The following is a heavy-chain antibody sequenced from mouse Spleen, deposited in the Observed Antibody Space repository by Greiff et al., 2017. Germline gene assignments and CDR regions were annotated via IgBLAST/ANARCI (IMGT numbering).Heavy chain of an antibody. CDR1: GFTFSSFG. CDR2: ISSGSSTI. Sequence: VQLQQSGGGLVQPGGSRKLSCAASGFTFSSFGMHWVRQAPEKGLEWVAYISSGSSTIYYADTVKGRFTISRDNPKNTLFLQMTSLRSEDTAMYYCARNWFDYWGQGTTLTVSS. V-gene: IGHV5-17*02. D-gene: IGHD4-1*01. J-gene: IGHJ2*01. CDR3: ARNWFDY.